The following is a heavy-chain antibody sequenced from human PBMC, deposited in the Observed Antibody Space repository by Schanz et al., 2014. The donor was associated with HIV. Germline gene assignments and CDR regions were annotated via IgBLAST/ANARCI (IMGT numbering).Heavy chain of an antibody. D-gene: IGHD3-22*01. Sequence: QVQLVESGGGVVQPGRSLRLSCAASGFTFSNYGMHWVRQAPGKGLEWVTFISSDGSFQYYADSVKGRFTISRDNSKHTLYLQMNGLRTDDTAVYYCAKALRDHYDATGYYRYWGQGILVTVSA. CDR1: GFTFSNYG. J-gene: IGHJ4*02. CDR2: ISSDGSFQ. CDR3: AKALRDHYDATGYYRY. V-gene: IGHV3-30*18.